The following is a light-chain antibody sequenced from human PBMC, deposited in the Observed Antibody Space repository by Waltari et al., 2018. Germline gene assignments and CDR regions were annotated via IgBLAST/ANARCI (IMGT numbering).Light chain of an antibody. V-gene: IGLV3-19*01. Sequence: SSELTQDPAVSVALGQTVRITCQGDSLRNFHPSWYQQKPGQAPVVVTYGKNNRPSGIPDRFSGSSSGNTASLTITGAQAEEEADYCCNCRDSGGTHWFFGGGTKLTVL. J-gene: IGLJ2*01. CDR2: GKN. CDR3: NCRDSGGTHWF. CDR1: SLRNFH.